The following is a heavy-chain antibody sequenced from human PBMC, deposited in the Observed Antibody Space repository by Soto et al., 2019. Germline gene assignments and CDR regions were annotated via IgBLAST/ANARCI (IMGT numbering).Heavy chain of an antibody. J-gene: IGHJ6*02. D-gene: IGHD2-2*01. CDR2: IVRNGGST. CDR3: ARNLGYCISTSCYNGMDV. Sequence: GESLKISCSASGFTFSNYAMHWVRQAPGKGLEYVSAIVRNGGSTYYADSVKGRFTISRDNSKNTLYLQMNSLRAEDTAVYYCARNLGYCISTSCYNGMDVWGQGTTVTVSS. CDR1: GFTFSNYA. V-gene: IGHV3-64*04.